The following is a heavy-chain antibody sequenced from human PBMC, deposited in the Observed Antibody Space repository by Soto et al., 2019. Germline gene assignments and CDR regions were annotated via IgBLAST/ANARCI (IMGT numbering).Heavy chain of an antibody. Sequence: GGSLRLSCAASGFTFSSYAMSWVRQAPGKGLEWVSGISSNVVTTYYADSVKGRFTISRDNSKNTLYLQMNSLRAEDTAVYYCAKRPLRDTTFDYWGQGTLVTVSS. D-gene: IGHD1-26*01. CDR2: ISSNVVTT. CDR3: AKRPLRDTTFDY. J-gene: IGHJ4*02. CDR1: GFTFSSYA. V-gene: IGHV3-23*01.